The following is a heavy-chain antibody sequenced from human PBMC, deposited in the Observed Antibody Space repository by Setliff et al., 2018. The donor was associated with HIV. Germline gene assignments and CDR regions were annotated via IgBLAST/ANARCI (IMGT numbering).Heavy chain of an antibody. CDR1: GYTFTSYG. Sequence: ASVKVSCKASGYTFTSYGISWVRQAPGLGLEWMGWISAYNGHTKYSQKFQDRVTITRDTSANTGYMELSSLRSEDTAVYYCATQITPHYFDYWGQGTLVTVSS. J-gene: IGHJ4*02. V-gene: IGHV1-18*01. CDR3: ATQITPHYFDY. CDR2: ISAYNGHT.